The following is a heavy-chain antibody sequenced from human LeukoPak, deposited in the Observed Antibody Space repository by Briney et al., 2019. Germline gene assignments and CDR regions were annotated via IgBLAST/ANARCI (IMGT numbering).Heavy chain of an antibody. D-gene: IGHD3-22*01. Sequence: ASEKVSCKASGYTFTSYGISWVRQAPGQGLEWMGWISAYNGNTNYAQKLQGRVTMTTDTSTSTAYMELRSLRSDDTAVYYCARRYYYDSSGYYYYPYFDYWGQGTLVTVSS. CDR1: GYTFTSYG. J-gene: IGHJ4*02. CDR3: ARRYYYDSSGYYYYPYFDY. V-gene: IGHV1-18*01. CDR2: ISAYNGNT.